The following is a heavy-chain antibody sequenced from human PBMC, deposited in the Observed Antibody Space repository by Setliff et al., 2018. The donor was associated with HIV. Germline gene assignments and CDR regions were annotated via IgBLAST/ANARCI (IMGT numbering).Heavy chain of an antibody. V-gene: IGHV1-69*10. Sequence: SVKVSCKASGDTFSNYAINWVRQAPGQGLEWMGGFIPILGIANSVHKFQGRLTITADKFTSTAYMELSSLRSEDTAVYYRATLRINRDGSPGKAFDYWGQGTLVTVSS. D-gene: IGHD5-12*01. J-gene: IGHJ4*02. CDR1: GDTFSNYA. CDR3: ATLRINRDGSPGKAFDY. CDR2: FIPILGIA.